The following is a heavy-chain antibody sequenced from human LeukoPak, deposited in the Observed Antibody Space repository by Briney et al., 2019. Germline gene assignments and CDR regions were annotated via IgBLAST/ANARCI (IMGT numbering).Heavy chain of an antibody. CDR2: IYISGGT. V-gene: IGHV4-61*02. CDR3: ARERRNSGNKYFDP. Sequence: KTSETLSLTCTVSGGSISSGNYYWSWIRQPAGMGLEWIGRIYISGGTDYNPSLKSRLTISIDTSKNQFYLRLSSVTAADTAVYYCARERRNSGNKYFDPWGQGTRVTVSS. CDR1: GGSISSGNYY. J-gene: IGHJ5*02. D-gene: IGHD5-12*01.